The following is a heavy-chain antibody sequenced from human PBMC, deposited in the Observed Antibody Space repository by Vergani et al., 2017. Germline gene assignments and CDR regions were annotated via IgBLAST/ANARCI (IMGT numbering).Heavy chain of an antibody. CDR1: GFTFTSSA. D-gene: IGHD3-9*01. Sequence: QMQLVQSGPEVKKPGTSVKVSCKASGFTFTSSAVQWVRQARGQRLEWIGWIVVGSGNTNYAQKLQERVTITRDMSTSTAYMEMSSLRSEDTAVYYCADERAEYYDIVTGYFDYYYMDVWGKGTTVTVSS. CDR3: ADERAEYYDIVTGYFDYYYMDV. V-gene: IGHV1-58*01. CDR2: IVVGSGNT. J-gene: IGHJ6*03.